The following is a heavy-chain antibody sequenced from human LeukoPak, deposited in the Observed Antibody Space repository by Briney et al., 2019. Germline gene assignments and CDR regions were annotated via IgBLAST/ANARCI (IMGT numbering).Heavy chain of an antibody. CDR3: ASAYN. CDR2: ISSNGGST. D-gene: IGHD1-14*01. J-gene: IGHJ4*02. Sequence: PGGSLRLSCAASGFTFSSYAMHWVRQTPGKGLEYVSAISSNGGSTYYANSVKGRFTISRDNSKNTLYLQMGSLRAEDMAVYYCASAYNWGQGTLVTVSS. V-gene: IGHV3-64*01. CDR1: GFTFSSYA.